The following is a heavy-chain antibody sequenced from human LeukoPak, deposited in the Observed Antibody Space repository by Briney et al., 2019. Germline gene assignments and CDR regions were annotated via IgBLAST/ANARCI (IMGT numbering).Heavy chain of an antibody. CDR1: GGSISRGSYY. J-gene: IGHJ4*02. CDR2: IYTSGST. CDR3: ASTLFTFGGVIANDY. Sequence: SQTLSLTCTVSGGSISRGSYYWSWIRQPAGKGLEWIGRIYTSGSTNYNPSLKSRVTISVDTSKNQFSLKLSSVTAADTAVYYCASTLFTFGGVIANDYWGQGTLVTVSS. D-gene: IGHD3-16*02. V-gene: IGHV4-61*02.